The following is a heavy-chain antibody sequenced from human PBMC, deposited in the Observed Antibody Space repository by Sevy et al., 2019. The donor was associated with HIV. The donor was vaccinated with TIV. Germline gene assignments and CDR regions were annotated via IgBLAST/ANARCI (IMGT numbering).Heavy chain of an antibody. D-gene: IGHD3-10*01. V-gene: IGHV3-15*01. J-gene: IGHJ4*02. CDR1: GFTFSNAW. Sequence: GGSLRLSCAASGFTFSNAWMSWVRQAPGKGLEWVGRIKSKTDGGTTDYAAPVKGRFTISRDDSKNTLYLQMNSLKTQETDIYYYYTDSKKRGLSALLDYWGQGTLVTVSS. CDR2: IKSKTDGGTT. CDR3: YTDSKKRGLSALLDY.